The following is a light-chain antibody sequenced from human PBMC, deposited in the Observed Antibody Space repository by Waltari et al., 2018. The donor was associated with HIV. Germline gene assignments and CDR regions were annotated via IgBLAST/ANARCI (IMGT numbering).Light chain of an antibody. CDR2: DVT. Sequence: QSALTQPHSVSGSPGQSATLSCTGTRSDVGADHTVSWYQQHPGTAPKLMIYDVTTRPSGVPVRFSGSKSGNTASLTISGHQAEDDAEYYCCSYAGTWLFGGGTKLTVL. CDR1: RSDVGADHT. CDR3: CSYAGTWL. J-gene: IGLJ3*02. V-gene: IGLV2-11*01.